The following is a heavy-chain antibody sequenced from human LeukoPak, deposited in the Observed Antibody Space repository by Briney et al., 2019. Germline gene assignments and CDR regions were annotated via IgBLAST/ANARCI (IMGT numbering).Heavy chain of an antibody. CDR3: ARDSSIVARPPLFYYYYYMDV. V-gene: IGHV3-33*01. CDR1: GFTFSSYG. Sequence: PGGSLRLPCAASGFTFSSYGMHWVRQAPGKGLEWVAVIWYDGSNKYYADSVKGRFTISRDNSKNTLYLQMNSLRAEDTAVYYCARDSSIVARPPLFYYYYYMDVWGKGTTVTVSS. J-gene: IGHJ6*03. CDR2: IWYDGSNK. D-gene: IGHD6-6*01.